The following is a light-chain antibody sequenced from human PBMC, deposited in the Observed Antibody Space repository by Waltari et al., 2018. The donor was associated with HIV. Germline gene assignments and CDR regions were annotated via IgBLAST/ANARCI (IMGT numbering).Light chain of an antibody. CDR1: SSDVGSYKY. CDR2: EVS. J-gene: IGLJ3*02. CDR3: SSDTSSSWV. Sequence: QSALTQPASVSGSPGQSITISCTGTSSDVGSYKYVPWYQQHPDKAPKLMIYEVSNRPSGLSNRVSGSKSGNTASLSISGLQAEDEADYYCSSDTSSSWVFGGGTKLTVL. V-gene: IGLV2-14*01.